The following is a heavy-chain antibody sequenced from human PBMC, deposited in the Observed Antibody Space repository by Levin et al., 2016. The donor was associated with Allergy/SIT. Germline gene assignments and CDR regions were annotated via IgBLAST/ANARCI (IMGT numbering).Heavy chain of an antibody. D-gene: IGHD6-19*01. V-gene: IGHV4-59*01. CDR1: GGSISSYY. CDR2: IYYSGSG. Sequence: SETLSLTCTVSGGSISSYYWSWIRQPPGKGLEWIGYIYYSGSGNYNPSLKSRVTMSVDTSKNQFSLKLSSVTAADTAVYYCARDHSSGWVDYWGQGTLVTVSS. CDR3: ARDHSSGWVDY. J-gene: IGHJ4*02.